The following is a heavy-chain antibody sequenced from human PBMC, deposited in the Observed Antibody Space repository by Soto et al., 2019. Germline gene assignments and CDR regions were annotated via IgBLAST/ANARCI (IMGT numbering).Heavy chain of an antibody. Sequence: VGSLRLSCAASGFSVSNNYLSWVRQAPGKGLEWVSIIYTGGSTYYTDSVKGRFTISRDNSKNTLYLQMSSLRVEDTAIYYCAREGGGHGGFFDLWGQGTLVTVS. V-gene: IGHV3-53*01. CDR2: IYTGGST. D-gene: IGHD2-15*01. CDR3: AREGGGHGGFFDL. CDR1: GFSVSNNY. J-gene: IGHJ4*02.